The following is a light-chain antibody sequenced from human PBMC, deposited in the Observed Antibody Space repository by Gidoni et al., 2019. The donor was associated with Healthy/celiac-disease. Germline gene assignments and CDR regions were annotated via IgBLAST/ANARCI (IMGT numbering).Light chain of an antibody. J-gene: IGKJ4*01. CDR2: AAS. CDR3: QQSYSTT. CDR1: QSISSY. Sequence: DIQMTQSPSSLSASVGDRVTITCRESQSISSYLNWYQQKPGKAPKLLIYAASSLQSGVTSRVSGSGSGTDFTLSISSLQPEDFATYYCQQSYSTTFGGGTKVEIK. V-gene: IGKV1-39*01.